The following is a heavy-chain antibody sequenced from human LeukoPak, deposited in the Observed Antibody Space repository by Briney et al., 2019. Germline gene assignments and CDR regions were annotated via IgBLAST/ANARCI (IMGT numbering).Heavy chain of an antibody. Sequence: PGGSLRLSCAASGFTFSSYAMSWVRQAPGKGLEWVSAISGSGGTTYYADSVKRRFTISRDNSKNTRYLQMNSLRAEDTAVYYCAKVRARWLQLYCWGQGTLVTVSS. J-gene: IGHJ4*02. D-gene: IGHD5-24*01. CDR2: ISGSGGTT. V-gene: IGHV3-23*01. CDR1: GFTFSSYA. CDR3: AKVRARWLQLYC.